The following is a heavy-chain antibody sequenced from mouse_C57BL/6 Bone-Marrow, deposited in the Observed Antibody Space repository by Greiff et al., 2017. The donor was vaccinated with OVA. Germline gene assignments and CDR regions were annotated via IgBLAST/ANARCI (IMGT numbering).Heavy chain of an antibody. V-gene: IGHV5-16*01. Sequence: EVQRVESEGGLVQPGSSMKLSCTASGFTFSDYYMAWVRQVPEKGLEWVANINYDGSSTYYLDSLKSRFIISRDNAKNILYLQMSSLKSEDTATYYCARALLWYFDYWGQGTTLTVSS. CDR3: ARALLWYFDY. D-gene: IGHD2-10*01. J-gene: IGHJ2*01. CDR1: GFTFSDYY. CDR2: INYDGSST.